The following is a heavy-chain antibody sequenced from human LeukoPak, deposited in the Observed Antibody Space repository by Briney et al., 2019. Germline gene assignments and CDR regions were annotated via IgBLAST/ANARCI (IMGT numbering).Heavy chain of an antibody. CDR1: GFSFRSFW. CDR2: IKEDGSDK. D-gene: IGHD3-10*01. CDR3: ARVLWFGGIYYFDY. J-gene: IGHJ4*02. Sequence: QTGGSLRLSCAASGFSFRSFWMSWVRRAPGKGLEWVASIKEDGSDKYYVESVKGRFTISRENARNSLYLQMNSLRAEDTAVYYCARVLWFGGIYYFDYWGQGTLVTVSS. V-gene: IGHV3-7*04.